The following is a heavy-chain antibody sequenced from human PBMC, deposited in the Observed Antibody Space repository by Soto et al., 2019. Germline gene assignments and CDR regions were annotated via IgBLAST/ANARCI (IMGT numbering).Heavy chain of an antibody. CDR3: ARVSLGPFDY. Sequence: SETLSHTCAVSSGSVSSNNWWTWVRQPPGKGLEWIGEIYHSGSANYNPSLKSRVTISMDKSRHQFSLNLNSVTAADTVVYYCARVSLGPFDYWGEVALVSVSS. J-gene: IGHJ4*02. CDR2: IYHSGSA. CDR1: SGSVSSNNW. V-gene: IGHV4-4*02.